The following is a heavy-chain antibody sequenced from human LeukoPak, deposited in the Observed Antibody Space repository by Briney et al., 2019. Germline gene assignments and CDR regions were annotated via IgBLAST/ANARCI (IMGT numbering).Heavy chain of an antibody. J-gene: IGHJ6*03. D-gene: IGHD1-26*01. CDR2: ISSGGRTM. Sequence: GGSLRLSCAASGFTFSDYYMTWIRQAPGKGLEWISYISSGGRTMYYTDSVKGRFTISRDNARNSLYLQMNSLRAEDTAVYYCARDPYSGTYGDTYYYYMDVWGKGTTVTISS. CDR1: GFTFSDYY. V-gene: IGHV3-11*04. CDR3: ARDPYSGTYGDTYYYYMDV.